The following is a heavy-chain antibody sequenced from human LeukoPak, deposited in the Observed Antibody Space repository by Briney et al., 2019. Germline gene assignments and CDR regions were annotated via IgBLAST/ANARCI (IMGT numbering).Heavy chain of an antibody. CDR2: INPNSGGT. CDR1: GGTFSSYA. D-gene: IGHD6-19*01. V-gene: IGHV1-2*02. Sequence: ASVKVSCKASGGTFSSYAISWVRQAPGQGLEWMGWINPNSGGTNYAQKFQGRVTMTRGTSISTAYMELSRLRSDDTAVYYCARDSIAVAGTSYYYYYMDVWGKGTTVTVSS. J-gene: IGHJ6*03. CDR3: ARDSIAVAGTSYYYYYMDV.